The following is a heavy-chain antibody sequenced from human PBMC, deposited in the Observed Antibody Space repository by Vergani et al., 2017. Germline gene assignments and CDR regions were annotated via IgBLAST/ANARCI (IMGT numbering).Heavy chain of an antibody. CDR2: IYNSGNG. Sequence: QMQLQESGPGLVKASETLSLTCTVSGDSIISRSYYWGWIRQPPGKGLEWIWSIYNSGNGDSSSSLKSRVTISADTSKNQFSLRLTSVTAADTAVYYCASGKYYSDSTSQFRGRYFDVWGRGTLVTVPS. D-gene: IGHD3-16*01. CDR3: ASGKYYSDSTSQFRGRYFDV. J-gene: IGHJ2*01. CDR1: GDSIISRSYY. V-gene: IGHV4-39*01.